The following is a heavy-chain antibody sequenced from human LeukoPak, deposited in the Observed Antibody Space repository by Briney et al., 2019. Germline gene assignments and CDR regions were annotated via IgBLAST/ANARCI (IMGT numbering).Heavy chain of an antibody. CDR2: IYHSGDT. J-gene: IGHJ4*02. CDR1: GGSITSGNYY. V-gene: IGHV4-30-2*01. Sequence: SETLSLTCAVSGGSITSGNYYWSWIRQAPGRGLEWIGYIYHSGDTYSNPSLKGRATVSMDRSKNQFSLNLSSVTAADTAVYYCARLIAADPQLDCWGQGTLVTVSS. CDR3: ARLIAADPQLDC. D-gene: IGHD6-13*01.